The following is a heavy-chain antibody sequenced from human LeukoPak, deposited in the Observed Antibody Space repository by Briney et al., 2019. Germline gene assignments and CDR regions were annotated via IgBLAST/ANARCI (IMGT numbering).Heavy chain of an antibody. V-gene: IGHV3-74*01. CDR1: GFTFSSYW. D-gene: IGHD3-3*01. CDR2: INSDGSST. Sequence: GGSLRLSCAASGFTFSSYWMHWVRRAPGKGLVWVSRINSDGSSTSYADSVKGRFTISRDNAKNTLYLQMNSLRAEDTAVYYCARDKSRFLDGFDPWGQGTLVTVSS. J-gene: IGHJ5*02. CDR3: ARDKSRFLDGFDP.